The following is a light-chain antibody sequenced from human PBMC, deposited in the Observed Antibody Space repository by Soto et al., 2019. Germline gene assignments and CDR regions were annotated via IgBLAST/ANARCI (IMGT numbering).Light chain of an antibody. CDR2: GAS. J-gene: IGKJ5*01. V-gene: IGKV3-20*01. CDR3: QQHGSSPIT. Sequence: EIVLTPSPGTLSLSPWERAILSCRASQTVTRNYLAWHQQKPGQTPRLLVYGASSRATGIPDRFSGSGSGTDFTLTISRLEPEDFAVYYCQQHGSSPITFGQGTRLEIK. CDR1: QTVTRNY.